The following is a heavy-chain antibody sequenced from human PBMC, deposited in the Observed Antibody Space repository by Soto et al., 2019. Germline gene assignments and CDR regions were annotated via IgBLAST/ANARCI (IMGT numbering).Heavy chain of an antibody. CDR2: INPNSGNT. V-gene: IGHV1-8*02. D-gene: IGHD2-2*01. CDR3: ERGAREYKRPTDGMDV. Sequence: ASVKVSCKASGYTFTGYYMHWVRQAPGQGLEWMGWINPNSGNTGYAQKFQGRVTMTRNTSISTAYMELSSLRSDDTAVYYFERGAREYKRPTDGMDVWGQGITVTVSS. CDR1: GYTFTGYY. J-gene: IGHJ6*02.